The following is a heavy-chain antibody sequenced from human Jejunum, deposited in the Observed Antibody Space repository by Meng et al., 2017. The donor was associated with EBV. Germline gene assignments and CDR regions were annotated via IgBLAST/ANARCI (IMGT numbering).Heavy chain of an antibody. CDR2: ISPNNGGT. V-gene: IGHV1-2*06. CDR3: ARDYGYGGATTFGLDF. J-gene: IGHJ4*02. D-gene: IGHD5-12*01. Sequence: QVQLVQSGAEVXXXXXSVKVSXXXSGYTFTGYYIHWVRQAPGQGLEWMGRISPNNGGTDYAQNFQGRVTVTRDTSISTAYMELSSLRSDDTAVYFCARDYGYGGATTFGLDFWGQGALVTVSS. CDR1: GYTFTGYY.